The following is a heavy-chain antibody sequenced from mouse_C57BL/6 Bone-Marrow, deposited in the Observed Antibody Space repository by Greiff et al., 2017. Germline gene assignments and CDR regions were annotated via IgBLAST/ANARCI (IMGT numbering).Heavy chain of an antibody. CDR2: IYPRDGST. CDR1: GYTFTSYD. J-gene: IGHJ1*03. Sequence: VQLQESGPELVKPGASVKLSCKASGYTFTSYDINWVKQRPGQGLEWIGWIYPRDGSTKYNEKFQGKATLTVDTSSSTAYMELHSLTSEDSAVYFCARSGDGSPYWYFDVWGTGTTVTVSS. CDR3: ARSGDGSPYWYFDV. V-gene: IGHV1-85*01. D-gene: IGHD2-3*01.